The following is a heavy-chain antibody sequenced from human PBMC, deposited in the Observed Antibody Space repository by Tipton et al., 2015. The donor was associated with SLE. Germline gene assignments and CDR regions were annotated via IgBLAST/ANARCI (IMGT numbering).Heavy chain of an antibody. CDR1: GFTFSNAW. V-gene: IGHV3-15*05. D-gene: IGHD5-18*01. CDR2: IKSKSDGGAT. Sequence: SLRLSCAASGFTFSNAWMSWVRQAPGKGLEWVGRIKSKSDGGATDFAAPVKGRFTSSRDDSIKTMYLQMNSLKTEDTAVYYCTRATSGMVIDFWGQGTPVTVSS. J-gene: IGHJ4*02. CDR3: TRATSGMVIDF.